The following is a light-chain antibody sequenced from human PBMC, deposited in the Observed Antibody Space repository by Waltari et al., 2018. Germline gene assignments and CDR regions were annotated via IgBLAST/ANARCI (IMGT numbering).Light chain of an antibody. Sequence: EIMLTQTPLSLSVTPGQPASISCKSNQSLLHNDGKSYLYWYLQRPGQSPQLLSSEISSRFSGVPDRFSGSGSGADFTLRISRVEADDVGVYYCMQGIHRLTFGGGTKVEI. V-gene: IGKV2-29*02. CDR1: QSLLHNDGKSY. J-gene: IGKJ4*01. CDR2: EIS. CDR3: MQGIHRLT.